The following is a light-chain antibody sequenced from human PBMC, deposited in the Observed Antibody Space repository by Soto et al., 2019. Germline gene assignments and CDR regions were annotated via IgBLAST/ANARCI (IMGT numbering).Light chain of an antibody. J-gene: IGKJ2*01. CDR3: QQRSNWPQGYT. V-gene: IGKV3-11*01. Sequence: EIVLTQSPATLSLSPGERATLSCRASQSVSSYLAWYQQKPGQAPRLLIYDASNRATGIPARFSGSGSGTDFTLTISSLESEDFAVYYCQQRSNWPQGYTFGQGTKLEIK. CDR1: QSVSSY. CDR2: DAS.